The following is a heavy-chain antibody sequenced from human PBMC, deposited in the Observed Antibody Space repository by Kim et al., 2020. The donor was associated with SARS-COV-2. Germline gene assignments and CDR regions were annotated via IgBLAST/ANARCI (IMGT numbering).Heavy chain of an antibody. Sequence: DSVEGRFTISRDNAKNTLYLQMNSRRADDTAVYYCAKDRDSSSHMGGAFDIWGQGTMVTVSS. CDR3: AKDRDSSSHMGGAFDI. D-gene: IGHD6-13*01. J-gene: IGHJ3*02. V-gene: IGHV3-23*01.